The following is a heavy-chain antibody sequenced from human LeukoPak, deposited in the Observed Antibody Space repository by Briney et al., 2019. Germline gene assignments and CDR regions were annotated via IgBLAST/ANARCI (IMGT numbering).Heavy chain of an antibody. CDR1: GYTFTGYF. CDR2: INPNTGGT. D-gene: IGHD6-13*01. Sequence: ASVTVSCKASGYTFTGYFVHWVRQAPGQGLQGMGWINPNTGGTNYAQKFQGRVTITADKSTSTAYMELSSLRSEDTAVYYCARFYRIAAAGFFDYWGQGTLVTVSS. CDR3: ARFYRIAAAGFFDY. V-gene: IGHV1-2*02. J-gene: IGHJ4*02.